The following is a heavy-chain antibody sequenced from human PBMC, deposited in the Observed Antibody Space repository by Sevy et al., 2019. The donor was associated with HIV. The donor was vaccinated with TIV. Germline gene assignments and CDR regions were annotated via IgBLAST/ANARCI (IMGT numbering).Heavy chain of an antibody. D-gene: IGHD2-15*01. V-gene: IGHV1-18*01. CDR1: GYLFTSYR. J-gene: IGHJ4*02. CDR3: ARADCSGGRCYSLAY. Sequence: ASVKVSCKASGYLFTSYRITWVRQAPGKRLELVGWISPQNGDTNYAQRVQDRVTMITDTSTTTAYMELRSLTSDDSAVYYCARADCSGGRCYSLAYWGQGTLVTVSS. CDR2: ISPQNGDT.